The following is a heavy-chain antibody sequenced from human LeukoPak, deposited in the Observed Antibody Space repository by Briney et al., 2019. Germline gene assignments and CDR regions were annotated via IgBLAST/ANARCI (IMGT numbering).Heavy chain of an antibody. V-gene: IGHV3-33*01. Sequence: GRSLRLSCAASGFTFSSYGMHWVRQAPGKGLEWVAVIWYDGSNKYYADSVKGRFTISRDNSKNTLYLQMNSLRAEDTAVYYCARVSVSAVAGAYGMDVWGQGTTVTVSS. CDR3: ARVSVSAVAGAYGMDV. CDR2: IWYDGSNK. CDR1: GFTFSSYG. D-gene: IGHD6-19*01. J-gene: IGHJ6*02.